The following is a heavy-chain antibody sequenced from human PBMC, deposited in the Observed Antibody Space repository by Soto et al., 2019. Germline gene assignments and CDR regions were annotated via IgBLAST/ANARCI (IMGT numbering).Heavy chain of an antibody. V-gene: IGHV1-46*01. D-gene: IGHD3-9*01. Sequence: ASVKVSCKASGYTFTSYYMHWLRQAPGQGLEWMGIINPSGGSTSYAQKFQGRVTMTRDTSTSTVYMELSSLRSEDTAVYYCASEGGGTTGILTGYYVSWGRGTLVTVS. CDR3: ASEGGGTTGILTGYYVS. CDR1: GYTFTSYY. J-gene: IGHJ5*02. CDR2: INPSGGST.